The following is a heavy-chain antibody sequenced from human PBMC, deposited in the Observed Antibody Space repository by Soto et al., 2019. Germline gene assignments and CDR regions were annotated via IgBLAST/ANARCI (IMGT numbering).Heavy chain of an antibody. Sequence: QVQLVESGGGVVQPGRSLRLSCAASGFTFSSYGMHWVRQAPGKGLGWVAVIWYDGSNKYYAESVKGRFTISRDNSKNTLYLQMNSLRAEDTAVYYCASDDGYCGGDCYSAPDYWGQGTLVTVSS. CDR3: ASDDGYCGGDCYSAPDY. J-gene: IGHJ4*02. CDR2: IWYDGSNK. V-gene: IGHV3-33*01. D-gene: IGHD2-21*02. CDR1: GFTFSSYG.